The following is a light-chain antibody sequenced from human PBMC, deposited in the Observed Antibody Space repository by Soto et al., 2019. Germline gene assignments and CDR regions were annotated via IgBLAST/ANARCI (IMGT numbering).Light chain of an antibody. V-gene: IGKV3-15*01. Sequence: EIVMTQSPATLSVSPGERATLSCRASQTLYNNLAWYQQKLGQAPRLLIYGASARATDIPPRFSGSGSGTEFTLTIRGLQSEDFAIYYCQQYSDWPLTFGGGTKVEIK. CDR1: QTLYNN. CDR3: QQYSDWPLT. CDR2: GAS. J-gene: IGKJ4*01.